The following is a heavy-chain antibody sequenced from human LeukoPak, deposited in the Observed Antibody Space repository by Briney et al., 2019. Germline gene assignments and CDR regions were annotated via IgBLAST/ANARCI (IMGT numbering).Heavy chain of an antibody. D-gene: IGHD5-18*01. CDR1: GYSFTNYW. CDR2: IYPGDSDT. V-gene: IGHV5-51*01. CDR3: ARPIGSDSYAY. Sequence: GESLKISCKGSGYSFTNYWIGWVGQMPGKGLEWMGIIYPGDSDTRYSPSFQGQVTISADKSISTAYLQWSSLKASDTAMFYCARPIGSDSYAYWGQGTLVTVSS. J-gene: IGHJ4*02.